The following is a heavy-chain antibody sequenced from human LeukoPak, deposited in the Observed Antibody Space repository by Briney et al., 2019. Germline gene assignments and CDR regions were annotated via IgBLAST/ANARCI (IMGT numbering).Heavy chain of an antibody. CDR2: IRGDGRAT. Sequence: GGSLRLSCAASGCTFSSYWMHWVRQAPGKEPMWVARIRGDGRATTYADSVKGRFTISRDNAMNTVFLQMKSLRADDTGTYYCARFYFPEEHDRAWYEAHWGQGVLVTVS. J-gene: IGHJ4*02. CDR3: ARFYFPEEHDRAWYEAH. CDR1: GCTFSSYW. D-gene: IGHD6-19*01. V-gene: IGHV3-74*03.